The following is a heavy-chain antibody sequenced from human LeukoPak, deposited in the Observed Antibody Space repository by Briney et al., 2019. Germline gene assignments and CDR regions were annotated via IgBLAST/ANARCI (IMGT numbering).Heavy chain of an antibody. CDR3: ARVASYDILTGYYMGWYFDL. D-gene: IGHD3-9*01. V-gene: IGHV4-38-2*02. Sequence: SETLSLTCTVSGYSISSGYYWGWIRQPPGKGLEWIGSIYHSGSTYYNPSLKSRVTISVDTSKNQFSLKLSSVTAADTAVYYCARVASYDILTGYYMGWYFDLWGRGTLVTVSS. CDR2: IYHSGST. J-gene: IGHJ2*01. CDR1: GYSISSGYY.